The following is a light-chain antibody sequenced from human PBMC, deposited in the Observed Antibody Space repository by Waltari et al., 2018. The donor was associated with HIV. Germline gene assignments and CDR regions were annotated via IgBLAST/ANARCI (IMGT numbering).Light chain of an antibody. V-gene: IGLV1-51*01. CDR1: NSNFGNDF. CDR3: GTWDARLSAGVFGSGTKV. CDR2: DIN. Sequence: QSVLTQQPPSVSAAPGQNVTMSCPGGNSNFGNDFVFWYQHRPGMAPRLLIYDINKRPLGIPERFSASKSGTSATLGITGLQTGDEGDYYCGTWDARLSAGVFGSGTKVF. J-gene: IGLJ1*01.